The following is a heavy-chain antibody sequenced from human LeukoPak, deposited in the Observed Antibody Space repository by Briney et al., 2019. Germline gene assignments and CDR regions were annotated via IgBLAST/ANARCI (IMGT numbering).Heavy chain of an antibody. J-gene: IGHJ5*02. V-gene: IGHV1-2*02. Sequence: PWASVKVSCKASGYTFTGYYMHWVRQAPGQGLEWMGWINPNSGGTNYAQKFQGRVTMTRDTSISTAYMELSRLRSDDTAVYYCARGYCSSTSCWFDPWGQGTLVTVSS. D-gene: IGHD2-2*01. CDR2: INPNSGGT. CDR1: GYTFTGYY. CDR3: ARGYCSSTSCWFDP.